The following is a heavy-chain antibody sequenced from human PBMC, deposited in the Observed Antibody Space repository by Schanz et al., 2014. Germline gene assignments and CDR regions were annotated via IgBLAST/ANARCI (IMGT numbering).Heavy chain of an antibody. CDR2: ISSSSSYI. J-gene: IGHJ5*02. Sequence: EVQLVESGGGLVQPGGSLRLSCAASGFTFSSYGMNWVRQAPGKGLEWVSYISSSSSYIYYADSMKGRFTISRDNAKNSLYLQMNSLRAEDTAVYYCARDGYRNGRPFAPWGQGTRVTVSA. V-gene: IGHV3-21*01. D-gene: IGHD5-18*01. CDR3: ARDGYRNGRPFAP. CDR1: GFTFSSYG.